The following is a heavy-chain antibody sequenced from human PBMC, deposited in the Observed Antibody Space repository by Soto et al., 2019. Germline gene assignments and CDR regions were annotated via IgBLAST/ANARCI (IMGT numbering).Heavy chain of an antibody. CDR2: IFSNDEK. D-gene: IGHD6-6*01. V-gene: IGHV2-26*01. J-gene: IGHJ4*02. Sequence: SGPTLVNPTETLTLTCTVSGFSLSNARMGVSWIRQPPGKALEWLAHIFSNDEKSYSTSLKSRLTISKDTSKSQVVLTMTNMDPVDTATYYCARTNTWYSSSSELSGLFDYWGQGTLVTVSS. CDR3: ARTNTWYSSSSELSGLFDY. CDR1: GFSLSNARMG.